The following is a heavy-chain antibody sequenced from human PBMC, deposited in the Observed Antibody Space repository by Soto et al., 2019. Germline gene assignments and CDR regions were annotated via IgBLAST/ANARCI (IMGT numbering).Heavy chain of an antibody. CDR1: GASLSISGYY. Sequence: SGTLSLTCTVSGASLSISGYYWGWIRQPPGKGLEWIGSIYNSGSTNYNPSLKSRVTISVDTSKNQFSLNLSSVTAADTAVYYCARPNPRAYCGGDCSSPPWQPDGMDVWGQGTTVT. J-gene: IGHJ6*02. CDR3: ARPNPRAYCGGDCSSPPWQPDGMDV. D-gene: IGHD2-21*02. CDR2: IYNSGST. V-gene: IGHV4-39*01.